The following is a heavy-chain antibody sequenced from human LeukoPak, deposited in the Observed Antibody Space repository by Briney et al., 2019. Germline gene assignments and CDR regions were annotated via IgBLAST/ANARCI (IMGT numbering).Heavy chain of an antibody. CDR1: GGSISSSSYY. CDR2: IYYSGST. Sequence: KTSETLSLTCTVSGGSISSSSYYWGWIRQPPGKGLEWIGSIYYSGSTYYNPSLKSRVTISVDTSKNQFSLKLSSVTAADTAVYYCARHVRGSWDPIAVAGTVTMGYFEYWGQGTLVTVSS. J-gene: IGHJ4*02. V-gene: IGHV4-39*01. CDR3: ARHVRGSWDPIAVAGTVTMGYFEY. D-gene: IGHD6-19*01.